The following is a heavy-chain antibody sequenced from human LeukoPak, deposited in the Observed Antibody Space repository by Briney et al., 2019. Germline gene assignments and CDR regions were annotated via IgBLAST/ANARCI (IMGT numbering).Heavy chain of an antibody. CDR2: IRYDGSNK. Sequence: GGSLRLSCAASGFTFSSYGMHWVRQAPGKGLEWVAFIRYDGSNKYYADSVKGRFTISRDNSKNTLYLQMNSLRAEDTAVYCCAKGHDYEHAFDIWGQGTMVTVSS. CDR3: AKGHDYEHAFDI. V-gene: IGHV3-30*02. D-gene: IGHD4-17*01. CDR1: GFTFSSYG. J-gene: IGHJ3*02.